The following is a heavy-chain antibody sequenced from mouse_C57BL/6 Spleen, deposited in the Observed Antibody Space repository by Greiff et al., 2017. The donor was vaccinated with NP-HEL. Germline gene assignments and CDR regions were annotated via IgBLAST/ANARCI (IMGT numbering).Heavy chain of an antibody. CDR2: ISSGGSYT. CDR1: GFTFSSYG. J-gene: IGHJ2*01. D-gene: IGHD1-1*01. CDR3: ARQGDYGSSLDY. V-gene: IGHV5-6*01. Sequence: DVHLVESGGDLVKPGGSLKLSCAASGFTFSSYGMSWVRQTPDKRLEWVATISSGGSYTYYPDSVKGRFTISRDNAKNTLYLQMSSLKSEDTAMYYCARQGDYGSSLDYWGQGTTLTVSS.